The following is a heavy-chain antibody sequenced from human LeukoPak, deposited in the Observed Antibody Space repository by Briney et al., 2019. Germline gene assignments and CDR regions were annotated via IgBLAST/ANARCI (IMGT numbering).Heavy chain of an antibody. CDR3: ARGIMITFGGVIPDPDY. CDR2: ISGSGGST. CDR1: GFTFSSYA. Sequence: GGSLRLSCAASGFTFSSYAMSWVRQAPGKGLEWVSAISGSGGSTYYADSVKGRFTISRDNSKNTLYLQMNSLRAEDTAVYYCARGIMITFGGVIPDPDYWGQGTLVTVSS. J-gene: IGHJ4*02. V-gene: IGHV3-23*01. D-gene: IGHD3-16*02.